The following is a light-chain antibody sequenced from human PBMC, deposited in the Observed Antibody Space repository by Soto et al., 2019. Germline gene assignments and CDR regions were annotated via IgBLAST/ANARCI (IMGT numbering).Light chain of an antibody. Sequence: IICTHSPGTLSLAPGEIATVACGASQSVYSSDLAWYQQRPGQAPRLLFYDASIRATGIPDRFSGSGSGTDFTLTISRLEPEDFAVYYCQQYGSSALTFGGGTKVDIK. V-gene: IGKV3-20*01. CDR1: QSVYSSD. CDR2: DAS. J-gene: IGKJ4*01. CDR3: QQYGSSALT.